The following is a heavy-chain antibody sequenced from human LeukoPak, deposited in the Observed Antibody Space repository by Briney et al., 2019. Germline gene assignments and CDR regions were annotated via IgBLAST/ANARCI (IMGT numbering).Heavy chain of an antibody. D-gene: IGHD5-24*01. J-gene: IGHJ4*02. CDR3: ARALRRMATIGY. CDR2: IIPIFGTA. CDR1: GGTFSSYA. Sequence: ASVKVSCKASGGTFSSYAISWVRQAPGQGLEWMGGIIPIFGTASYAQKFQGRVTMTRDTSTSTVYMELSSLRSEDTAVYYCARALRRMATIGYWGQGTLVTVSS. V-gene: IGHV1-69*05.